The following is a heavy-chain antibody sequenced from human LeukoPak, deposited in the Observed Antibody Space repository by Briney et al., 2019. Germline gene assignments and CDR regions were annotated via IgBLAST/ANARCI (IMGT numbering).Heavy chain of an antibody. D-gene: IGHD6-13*01. V-gene: IGHV3-48*01. CDR2: ISSSGNTI. CDR1: GFIFNTFS. CDR3: ARVRGLVAAGHYFDY. Sequence: GGSLRLSCAASGFIFNTFSMNWVRQAPGEGLEWISYISSSGNTIYYADSVKGRFTISRDNAKNSLYLQMNSLRADDTALYYCARVRGLVAAGHYFDYWGQGTLVTISS. J-gene: IGHJ4*02.